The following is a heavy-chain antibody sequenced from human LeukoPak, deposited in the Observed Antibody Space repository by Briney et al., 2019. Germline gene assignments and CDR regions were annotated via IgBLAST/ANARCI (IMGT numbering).Heavy chain of an antibody. V-gene: IGHV1-2*02. Sequence: ASVKVSCKASGYTFTGYYMHWVRQAPGQGLEWMGWINPNSGGTNYAQKFQGRVTMTRDTSISTAYKELSRLRSDDTAVYYCARAPLGYCSSTSCQDAFDIWGQGTMVTVSS. D-gene: IGHD2-2*01. CDR2: INPNSGGT. J-gene: IGHJ3*02. CDR3: ARAPLGYCSSTSCQDAFDI. CDR1: GYTFTGYY.